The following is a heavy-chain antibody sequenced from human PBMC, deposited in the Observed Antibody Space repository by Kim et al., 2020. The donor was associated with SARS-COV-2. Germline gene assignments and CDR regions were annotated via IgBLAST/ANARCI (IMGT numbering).Heavy chain of an antibody. Sequence: DYVKGRFTISRHNAKNTLYLQMNSLRAEDTAVYYCARDHYYGSGSAFDIWGQGTMVTVSS. J-gene: IGHJ3*02. V-gene: IGHV3-53*04. D-gene: IGHD3-10*01. CDR3: ARDHYYGSGSAFDI.